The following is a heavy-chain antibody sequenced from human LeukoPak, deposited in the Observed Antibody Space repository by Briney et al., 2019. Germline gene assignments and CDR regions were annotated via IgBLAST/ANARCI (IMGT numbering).Heavy chain of an antibody. J-gene: IGHJ3*01. V-gene: IGHV5-51*01. CDR2: ISPGDSDT. CDR1: GNTFTNLW. Sequence: GESLKISCEASGNTFTNLWIAWVRQKPGKGLEYMGMISPGDSDTRYNPSFQGQVTISAGKSISTAFLEWSSLTASDIAIYYCARHKADFDGFDVWGPGTMVTVSS. CDR3: ARHKADFDGFDV. D-gene: IGHD3-3*01.